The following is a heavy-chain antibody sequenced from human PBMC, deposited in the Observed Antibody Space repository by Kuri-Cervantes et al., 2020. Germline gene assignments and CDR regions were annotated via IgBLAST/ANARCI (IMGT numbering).Heavy chain of an antibody. D-gene: IGHD3-3*01. J-gene: IGHJ5*02. V-gene: IGHV4-30-4*01. CDR1: GRSISSGDYY. CDR3: ARARTYYDFWSGYSTNWFDP. Sequence: LRLSCTVSGRSISSGDYYWSWIRQPPGKGLEWIGYIYYSGSTYYNPSLKSRVTISVDTSKSQFSLKLSSVTAADTAVYYCARARTYYDFWSGYSTNWFDPWGQGTLVTVSS. CDR2: IYYSGST.